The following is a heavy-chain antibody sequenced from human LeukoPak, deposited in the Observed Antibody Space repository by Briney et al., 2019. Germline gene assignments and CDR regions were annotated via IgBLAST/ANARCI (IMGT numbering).Heavy chain of an antibody. V-gene: IGHV3-7*01. D-gene: IGHD5-18*01. Sequence: GGSLRLSCAASGFTFSSYWTSWVRQAPGKGPEFVANIKEDGSEKSYVDSVKGRFTISRDNAKKSVSLQMSSLRAEDTAVYYCARDPGYSAFDVWGQGAMVIVSS. CDR2: IKEDGSEK. J-gene: IGHJ3*01. CDR3: ARDPGYSAFDV. CDR1: GFTFSSYW.